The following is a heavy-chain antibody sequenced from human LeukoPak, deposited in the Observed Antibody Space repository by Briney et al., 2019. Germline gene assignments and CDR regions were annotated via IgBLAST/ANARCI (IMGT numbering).Heavy chain of an antibody. CDR2: IYYSGST. D-gene: IGHD6-19*01. CDR3: ASIAVATRNFDY. V-gene: IGHV4-59*01. CDR1: GGSINSFY. J-gene: IGHJ4*02. Sequence: SETLSLTCTVSGGSINSFYWSWIRQPPGKGLEWIGYIYYSGSTNYNPSLKSRVTISVDTSKNQLSLKLSSVTAADTAVYYCASIAVATRNFDYWGQGTLVTVSS.